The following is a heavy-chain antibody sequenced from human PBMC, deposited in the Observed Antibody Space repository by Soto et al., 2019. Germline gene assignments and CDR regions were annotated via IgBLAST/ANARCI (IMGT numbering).Heavy chain of an antibody. CDR2: IHTSGST. CDR3: ARESSSGWPLFDY. CDR1: GGSISSYY. V-gene: IGHV4-4*07. Sequence: QVQLQESGPGLVKPSETLSLTCTVSGGSISSYYCSWIRQPAGKGLEWIGRIHTSGSTNYNPSLESRLTMAVDPSKNQISLKLSSVTAADTAVYYCARESSSGWPLFDYWGKGALVTVSS. J-gene: IGHJ4*02. D-gene: IGHD6-19*01.